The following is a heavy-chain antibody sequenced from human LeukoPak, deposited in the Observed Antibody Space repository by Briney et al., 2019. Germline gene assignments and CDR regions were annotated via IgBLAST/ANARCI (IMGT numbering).Heavy chain of an antibody. D-gene: IGHD6-13*01. Sequence: SETLSLTCAVYGGSFSGYYWSWIRQPPGKGLEWIGEINHSGSTNYNPSLKSRVTISVDTSKNQFSLKLSSVTAADTAVYYCARNSIAAAVRTVNWFDPWGQGTLVTVSS. J-gene: IGHJ5*02. CDR2: INHSGST. CDR1: GGSFSGYY. V-gene: IGHV4-34*01. CDR3: ARNSIAAAVRTVNWFDP.